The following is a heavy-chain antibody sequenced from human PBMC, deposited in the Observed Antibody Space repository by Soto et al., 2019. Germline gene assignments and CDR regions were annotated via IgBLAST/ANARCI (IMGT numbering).Heavy chain of an antibody. CDR1: GGSISSSSYY. CDR3: ASPITMVRGVNYPKAPQQNDAFEI. J-gene: IGHJ3*02. CDR2: IYYSGST. V-gene: IGHV4-39*01. Sequence: PSETLSLTCTVSGGSISSSSYYWGWIRQPPGKGLEWIGSIYYSGSTYYNPSLKSRVTISVDTSKNQFSLKLSSVTAADTAVYYCASPITMVRGVNYPKAPQQNDAFEIWGQGTMVTVSS. D-gene: IGHD3-10*01.